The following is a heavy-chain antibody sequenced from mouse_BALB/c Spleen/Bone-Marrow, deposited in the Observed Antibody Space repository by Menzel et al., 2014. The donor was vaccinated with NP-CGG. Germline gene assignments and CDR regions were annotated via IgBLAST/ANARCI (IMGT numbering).Heavy chain of an antibody. CDR3: SRHHRYAYYFDY. J-gene: IGHJ2*01. CDR2: IHPNSGNT. D-gene: IGHD2-14*01. Sequence: QVQLQQSGSVLVRPGASVKLSCKASGYTFTNSWMHWAKQRPGQGLEWIGEIHPNSGNTNYNENFEGEATLTVDTSPTTAYVDLSSLTSEDSAVYYCSRHHRYAYYFDYWGQGTALTVSS. CDR1: GYTFTNSW. V-gene: IGHV1S130*01.